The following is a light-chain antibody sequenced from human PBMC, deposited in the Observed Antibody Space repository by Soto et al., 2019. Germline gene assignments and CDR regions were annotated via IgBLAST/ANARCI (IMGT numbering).Light chain of an antibody. CDR1: QSVSTN. V-gene: IGKV3-15*01. Sequence: EIVLTQSPATLSVSPGERATLSCRASQSVSTNLAWYQQKPGQAPRLLIYGAFTMATGIPARFSGGGSGTEFTLTISSLQSEDFAFYYCHQYNNWPTFGQGTKVEI. CDR3: HQYNNWPT. CDR2: GAF. J-gene: IGKJ1*01.